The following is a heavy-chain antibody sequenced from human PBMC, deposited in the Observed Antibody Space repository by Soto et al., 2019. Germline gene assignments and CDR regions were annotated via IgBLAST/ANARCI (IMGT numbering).Heavy chain of an antibody. CDR2: IYDGGIT. J-gene: IGHJ3*01. CDR3: ARDVAHGYTENV. V-gene: IGHV4-30-4*01. Sequence: PSETLSLTCTVSGGSVGSGEYYYSWIRQPPGKGLEWIGYIYDGGITNYTPSLKGRVTMSLDRSNNQVSLKLSSVTAADTAVYFCARDVAHGYTENVWGQGTMVTVSS. CDR1: GGSVGSGEYY. D-gene: IGHD5-18*01.